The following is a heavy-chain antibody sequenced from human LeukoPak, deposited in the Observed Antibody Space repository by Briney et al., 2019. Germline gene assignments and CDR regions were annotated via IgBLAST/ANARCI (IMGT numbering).Heavy chain of an antibody. V-gene: IGHV1-24*01. J-gene: IGHJ4*02. CDR3: ATVGPIRPARIAYCGGDCSHYFDY. CDR1: GYTLTELS. D-gene: IGHD2-21*02. Sequence: GASVKVSCKVSGYTLTELSMHWVRQAPGKGLEWMGGFDPEDGETIYAQKFQGRVTMTEGTSTDTAYMELSSLRSEDTAVYYCATVGPIRPARIAYCGGDCSHYFDYWGQGTLVTVSS. CDR2: FDPEDGET.